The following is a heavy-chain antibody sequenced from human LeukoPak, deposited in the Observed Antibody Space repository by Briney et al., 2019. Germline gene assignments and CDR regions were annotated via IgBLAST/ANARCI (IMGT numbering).Heavy chain of an antibody. CDR1: GGTFSSYA. D-gene: IGHD3-22*01. Sequence: SVKVSCKASGGTFSSYAISWVRQAHGQGLEWMGRTIPILGIAKYAQKFQGRLTITADTSTSTAYMELTNLRSDDTAVYYCASQFLLPFDYWGRGTLVTVSS. J-gene: IGHJ4*02. CDR3: ASQFLLPFDY. V-gene: IGHV1-69*04. CDR2: TIPILGIA.